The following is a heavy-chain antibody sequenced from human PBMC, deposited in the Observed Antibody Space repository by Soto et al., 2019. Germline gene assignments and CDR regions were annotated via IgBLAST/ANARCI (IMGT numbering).Heavy chain of an antibody. CDR2: IKQDGSEK. CDR3: ARDNLAFQGAFDL. V-gene: IGHV3-7*01. J-gene: IGHJ4*02. CDR1: GFTLSSYW. D-gene: IGHD3-16*01. Sequence: GWSLRLSCAASGFTLSSYWMSWVRRAPGKGLEWVANIKQDGSEKYYVDSVKGRFTISRDNPNNLLLLQMDNLRPEDTAVYYCARDNLAFQGAFDLWGQGTLVTVSS.